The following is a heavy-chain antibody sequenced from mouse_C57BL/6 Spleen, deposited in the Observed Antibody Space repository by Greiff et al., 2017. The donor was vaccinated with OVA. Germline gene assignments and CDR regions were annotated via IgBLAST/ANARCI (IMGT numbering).Heavy chain of an antibody. D-gene: IGHD1-1*01. CDR2: IDPNSGGT. Sequence: VQLQQPGAELVKPGASVKLSCKASGYTFTSYWMHWVKQRPGRGLEWIGRIDPNSGGTKYNEKFKSKATLTVDKPSSTAYMKLSSLTSEDSAVDYCARRGYGSSYDAMDYWGQGTSVTVSS. CDR3: ARRGYGSSYDAMDY. J-gene: IGHJ4*01. CDR1: GYTFTSYW. V-gene: IGHV1-72*01.